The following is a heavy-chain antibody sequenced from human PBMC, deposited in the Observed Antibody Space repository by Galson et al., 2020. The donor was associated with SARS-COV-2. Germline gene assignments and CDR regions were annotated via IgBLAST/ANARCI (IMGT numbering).Heavy chain of an antibody. J-gene: IGHJ5*01. Sequence: SETLSLTCAAYGGSFSGYYWSWIRQSPGRGLEWIGDITHNGITNYNPSPKSRVTMSVDKWKNKFSLKLMSVTAADTAVFYFAKGKGMYSFGGVLGRFSTGPTTDKECNWFDSWGQGTLVTVSS. CDR3: AKGKGMYSFGGVLGRFSTGPTTDKECNWFDS. D-gene: IGHD3-16*02. CDR1: GGSFSGYY. V-gene: IGHV4-34*01. CDR2: ITHNGIT.